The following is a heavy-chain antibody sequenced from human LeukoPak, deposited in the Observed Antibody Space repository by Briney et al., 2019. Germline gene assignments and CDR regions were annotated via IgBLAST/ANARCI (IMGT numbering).Heavy chain of an antibody. CDR1: GGSISSSSYY. Sequence: SETLSLTCTVSGGSISSSSYYWGGIRQPPGKALEWIGRIYYSGSTYYNPSLKSRVTISVDTSKNQFSLKLSSVTAADTAVYYCARLRSAADKVDAFDIWGQGTMVTVSS. V-gene: IGHV4-39*01. J-gene: IGHJ3*02. D-gene: IGHD6-13*01. CDR2: IYYSGST. CDR3: ARLRSAADKVDAFDI.